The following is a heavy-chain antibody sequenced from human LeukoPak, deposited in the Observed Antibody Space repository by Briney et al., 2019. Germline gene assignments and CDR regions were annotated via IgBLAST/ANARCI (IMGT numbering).Heavy chain of an antibody. Sequence: PSETLSLTCTVSGGSISSYYWSWIRQPPGKGLEWIGYIYYSGSTNYNPSLKSRVTISVDTSKNQFSLKLSSVTAADTAVYYCARVGYCSSTSCDWGTIFDYWGQGTLVTVSS. J-gene: IGHJ4*02. CDR1: GGSISSYY. D-gene: IGHD2-2*01. CDR2: IYYSGST. V-gene: IGHV4-59*01. CDR3: ARVGYCSSTSCDWGTIFDY.